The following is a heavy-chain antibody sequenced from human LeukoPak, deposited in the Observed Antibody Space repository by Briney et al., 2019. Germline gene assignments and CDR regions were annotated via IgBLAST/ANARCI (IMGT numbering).Heavy chain of an antibody. V-gene: IGHV4-34*01. CDR3: AGGLWFGELPTR. J-gene: IGHJ4*02. Sequence: PSETLSLTCAVYGGSFSGYYWSWIRQPPGKGLEWIGGINHSGSTNYNPSLKSRVTISVDTSKNQFSLKLSSVTAADTAVYYCAGGLWFGELPTRWGQGTLVTVSS. CDR2: INHSGST. CDR1: GGSFSGYY. D-gene: IGHD3-10*01.